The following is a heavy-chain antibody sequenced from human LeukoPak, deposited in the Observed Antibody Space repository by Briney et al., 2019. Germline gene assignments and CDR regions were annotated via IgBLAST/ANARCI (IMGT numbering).Heavy chain of an antibody. J-gene: IGHJ5*02. CDR1: GYSFTGYY. CDR2: INPNSGCA. CDR3: AREAAVAFDP. Sequence: ASVKVSCKASGYSFTGYYMHWVRQAPGQGLEWMGWINPNSGCANDAQTFQGRVTMTRDTSISTAYMDLSRLRSDDTAVYYCAREAAVAFDPWGEGTLVTVSS. V-gene: IGHV1-2*02. D-gene: IGHD6-13*01.